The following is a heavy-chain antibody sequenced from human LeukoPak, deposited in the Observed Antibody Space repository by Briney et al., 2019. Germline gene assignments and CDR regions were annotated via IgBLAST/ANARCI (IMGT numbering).Heavy chain of an antibody. CDR2: IYYSGST. V-gene: IGHV4-59*01. Sequence: SETLSLTCTVSGGSISSYYWSWIRQPPGKGLEWIGYIYYSGSTNYNPSLKSRVTISVDTSKNQFSLKLSSVTAADTAVYYCARGRIAAAGPYDYWGQGTLVTVSS. CDR3: ARGRIAAAGPYDY. D-gene: IGHD6-13*01. CDR1: GGSISSYY. J-gene: IGHJ4*02.